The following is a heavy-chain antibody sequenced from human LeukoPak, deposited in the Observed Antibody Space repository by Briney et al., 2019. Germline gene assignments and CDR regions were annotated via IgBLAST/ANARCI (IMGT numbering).Heavy chain of an antibody. Sequence: GGSLRLSCAASGFTLSNYRMSWVPQAPGKGLEWEANTNPDGGTKLYVDSVKGRFTISRDNAENSLYLQMNGLRAEDTAVYYCASSHFDWLFGGQGNLVTVSS. CDR1: GFTLSNYR. CDR3: ASSHFDWLF. J-gene: IGHJ4*02. CDR2: TNPDGGTK. V-gene: IGHV3-7*01. D-gene: IGHD3-9*01.